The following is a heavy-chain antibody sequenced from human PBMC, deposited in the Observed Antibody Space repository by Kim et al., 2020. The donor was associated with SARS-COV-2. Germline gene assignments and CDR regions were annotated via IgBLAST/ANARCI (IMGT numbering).Heavy chain of an antibody. D-gene: IGHD6-13*01. CDR1: GGSFSDYY. V-gene: IGHV4-34*01. CDR3: ARGRRYSSSWYSH. J-gene: IGHJ4*02. CDR2: VNHGGST. Sequence: SETLSLTCTVHGGSFSDYYWSWIRQPPGKGLEWIGEVNHGGSTSFNSSLISRVTISIDTSKNQFSLKLSSVTAADTAVYYCARGRRYSSSWYSHWGQGTLVTVSS.